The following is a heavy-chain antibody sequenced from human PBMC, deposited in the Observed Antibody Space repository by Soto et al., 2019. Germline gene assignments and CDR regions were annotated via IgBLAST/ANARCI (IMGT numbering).Heavy chain of an antibody. CDR1: GGSVSSVGYY. CDR2: ITYSGNT. CDR3: VRGGSCTNGVCSVFDY. D-gene: IGHD2-8*01. Sequence: PSETLSLTCTVSGGSVSSVGYYWSWIRQHPGKGLEWIGYITYSGNTYYNPSLESRVTMSADTSKSQFSLKLSSVTAADTAVYFCVRGGSCTNGVCSVFDYWGQGPLVTVSS. V-gene: IGHV4-31*03. J-gene: IGHJ4*02.